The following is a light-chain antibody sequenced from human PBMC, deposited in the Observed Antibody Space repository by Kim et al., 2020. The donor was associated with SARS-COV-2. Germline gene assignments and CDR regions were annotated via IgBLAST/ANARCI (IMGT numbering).Light chain of an antibody. CDR2: EAS. CDR3: QQRSNWPLT. J-gene: IGKJ4*01. CDR1: QSVSTY. Sequence: LSPGERGTLSCRASQSVSTYLAWYQQKPGQAPRLLIYEASNRATGIPARFSGGGSGTDFTLTISSLEPEDFAVYYCQQRSNWPLTFGGGTKVEIK. V-gene: IGKV3-11*01.